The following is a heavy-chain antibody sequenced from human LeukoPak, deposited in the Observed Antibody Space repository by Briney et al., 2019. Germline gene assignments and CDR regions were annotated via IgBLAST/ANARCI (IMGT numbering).Heavy chain of an antibody. Sequence: GGSLRLSCAASGFTFSGYWMSWVRQAPGKGLEWVANIKQDGSEKYYVDSVKGRFTISRDNAKNSLYLQMNSLRAEDTAVYYCARGGSGSYYAYWYFDLWGRGTLVTVSS. J-gene: IGHJ2*01. D-gene: IGHD1-26*01. CDR2: IKQDGSEK. CDR3: ARGGSGSYYAYWYFDL. V-gene: IGHV3-7*03. CDR1: GFTFSGYW.